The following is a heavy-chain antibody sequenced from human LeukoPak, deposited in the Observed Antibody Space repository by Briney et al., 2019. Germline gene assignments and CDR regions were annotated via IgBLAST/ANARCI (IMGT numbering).Heavy chain of an antibody. D-gene: IGHD3-22*01. CDR1: GYTFTSYY. CDR3: TKSLGGYYAFDY. Sequence: ASVKVSCKASGYTFTSYYMHWVRQAPGQGLEWMGIINPSGGSTSYAQKFQCRVTMTRDTSTSTVYMELSSLRSEDTAVYYCTKSLGGYYAFDYWGQGTLVTVSS. J-gene: IGHJ4*02. V-gene: IGHV1-46*01. CDR2: INPSGGST.